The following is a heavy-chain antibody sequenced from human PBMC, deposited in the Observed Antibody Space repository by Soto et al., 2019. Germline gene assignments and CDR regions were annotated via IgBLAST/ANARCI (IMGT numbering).Heavy chain of an antibody. V-gene: IGHV1-69*13. Sequence: SVKVSCKASGGTFSSYAISWVRQAPGQGLEWMGGIIPIFGTANYAQKFQGRVTITADESTSTAYMELSSLRSEDTAVYYCARDERYDFWSGYYTTLYYFYGMDVWGQGTTVTVS. D-gene: IGHD3-3*01. CDR2: IIPIFGTA. CDR3: ARDERYDFWSGYYTTLYYFYGMDV. J-gene: IGHJ6*02. CDR1: GGTFSSYA.